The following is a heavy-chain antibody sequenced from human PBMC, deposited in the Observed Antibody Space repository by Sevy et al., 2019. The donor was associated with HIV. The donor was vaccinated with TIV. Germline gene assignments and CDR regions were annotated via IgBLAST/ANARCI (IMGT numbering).Heavy chain of an antibody. V-gene: IGHV3-48*02. Sequence: GGSLRLSCATSGFTFSSYTMNWVRQAPGKGLECISYISSSGTSIYYADSVKGRFTISRDNAKDSLYLQMNSLRDEDTAVYYCARDWVAGGAFDIWGQGTMVTVSS. CDR2: ISSSGTSI. CDR3: ARDWVAGGAFDI. D-gene: IGHD1-26*01. CDR1: GFTFSSYT. J-gene: IGHJ3*02.